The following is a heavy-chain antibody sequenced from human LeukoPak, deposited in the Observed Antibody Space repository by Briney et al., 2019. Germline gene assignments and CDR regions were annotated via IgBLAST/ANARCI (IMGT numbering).Heavy chain of an antibody. D-gene: IGHD2-8*01. J-gene: IGHJ4*02. V-gene: IGHV3-23*01. Sequence: PGGSLRLSCAGSGFTFSSYAMSWVRQAPGQGLEWASVISDSGDYISYADSVRGRFTISRDSSRNTLYLQMISLRPEDTAVYYCAKDTSIGKYCTNGVCSPFDYWGQGTLVTVSS. CDR2: ISDSGDYI. CDR3: AKDTSIGKYCTNGVCSPFDY. CDR1: GFTFSSYA.